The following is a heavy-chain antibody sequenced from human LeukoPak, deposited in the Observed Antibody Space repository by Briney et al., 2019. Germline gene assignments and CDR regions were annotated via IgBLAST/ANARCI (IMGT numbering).Heavy chain of an antibody. CDR1: GFTFSSYG. Sequence: GGSLRLSCAASGFTFSSYGMHWVRQAPGKGLEGGAVISYGGSNKYYADSVKGRFTISRDNSKNPLYLQMNSLRAEDTAVYYCAKDAVAGFYYFDYWGQGTLVTVSS. J-gene: IGHJ4*02. V-gene: IGHV3-30*18. CDR2: ISYGGSNK. D-gene: IGHD6-19*01. CDR3: AKDAVAGFYYFDY.